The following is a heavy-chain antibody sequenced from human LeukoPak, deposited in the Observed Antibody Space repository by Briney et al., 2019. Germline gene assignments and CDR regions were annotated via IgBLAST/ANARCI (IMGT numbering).Heavy chain of an antibody. CDR3: ARSYSSSWYRGYYFDY. D-gene: IGHD6-13*01. Sequence: SETLSLTCTVSGYSISSGYYWGWIRQPPGKGLEWIGSIYHSGSTYYNPSLKSRVTISVDTSKNQFSLKLSSVTAADTAVYYCARSYSSSWYRGYYFDYWGQGTLVTVSS. CDR2: IYHSGST. CDR1: GYSISSGYY. V-gene: IGHV4-38-2*02. J-gene: IGHJ4*02.